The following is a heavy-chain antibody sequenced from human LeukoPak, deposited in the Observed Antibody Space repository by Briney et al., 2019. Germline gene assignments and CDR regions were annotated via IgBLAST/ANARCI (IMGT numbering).Heavy chain of an antibody. J-gene: IGHJ4*02. Sequence: PGGSLRLSCTASGFTFINYSMNWVRQAPGKGLEWVSSISTNSAFIYYADSVKGRFTISRDNSKNTLYLQMNSLRAEDTAVYYCAKDPYYDSSGYYYRYFDYWGQGTLVTVSS. CDR2: ISTNSAFI. D-gene: IGHD3-22*01. CDR1: GFTFINYS. V-gene: IGHV3-23*01. CDR3: AKDPYYDSSGYYYRYFDY.